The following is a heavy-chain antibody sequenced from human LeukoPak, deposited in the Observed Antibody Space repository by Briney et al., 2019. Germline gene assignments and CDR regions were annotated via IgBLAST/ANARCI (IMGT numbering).Heavy chain of an antibody. J-gene: IGHJ4*02. CDR3: ARSLEYSYGQFDY. V-gene: IGHV4-4*02. D-gene: IGHD5-18*01. Sequence: PSETLSLTCAVSGGSISSSNWWSWVRQPPGKGLEWIGEIYHSGSTNYNPSLKSRVTISVDKSKNQFSLKLSSVTAADTAVYYCARSLEYSYGQFDYWGQGTLVTVSS. CDR1: GGSISSSNW. CDR2: IYHSGST.